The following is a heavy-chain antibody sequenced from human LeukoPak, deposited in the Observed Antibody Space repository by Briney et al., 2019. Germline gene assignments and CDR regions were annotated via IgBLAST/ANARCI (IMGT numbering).Heavy chain of an antibody. D-gene: IGHD6-19*01. Sequence: TSETLSLTCAVFGGSFNGYYWTWIRQPPGKGLEWIGEINYSRSTNYNPSLKSRVTMAIDTSKNEFSLNLTSVTAADTSIYYCARRRQGLVMSGFDYWGQGTLVTVSS. CDR3: ARRRQGLVMSGFDY. J-gene: IGHJ4*02. CDR2: INYSRST. CDR1: GGSFNGYY. V-gene: IGHV4-34*01.